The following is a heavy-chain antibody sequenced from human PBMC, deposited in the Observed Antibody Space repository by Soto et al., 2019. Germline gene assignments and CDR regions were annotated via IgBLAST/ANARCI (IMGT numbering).Heavy chain of an antibody. J-gene: IGHJ4*02. V-gene: IGHV1-18*01. Sequence: ASVKVSCKASGYTFTSYGISWVRQAPGQGLEWMGWISAYNGNTNYAQKLQGRVTMTTDTSTSTAYMELRSLRSDDTAVYYCARVTERFGELLYFDYWGQGTLVTVSS. D-gene: IGHD3-10*01. CDR2: ISAYNGNT. CDR1: GYTFTSYG. CDR3: ARVTERFGELLYFDY.